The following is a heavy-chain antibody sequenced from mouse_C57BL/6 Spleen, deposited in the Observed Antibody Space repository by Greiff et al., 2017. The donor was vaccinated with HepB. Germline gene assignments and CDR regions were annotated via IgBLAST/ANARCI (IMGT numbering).Heavy chain of an antibody. V-gene: IGHV1-52*01. Sequence: QVQLKQPGAELVRPGSSVKLSCKASGYTFTSYWMHWVKQRPIQGLEWIGNIDPSDSETHYNQKFKDKATLTVDKSSSTAYMQLSSLTSEDSAVYYCARGKYDYDVPYYFDYCGQGTTLTVSS. J-gene: IGHJ2*01. D-gene: IGHD2-4*01. CDR2: IDPSDSET. CDR3: ARGKYDYDVPYYFDY. CDR1: GYTFTSYW.